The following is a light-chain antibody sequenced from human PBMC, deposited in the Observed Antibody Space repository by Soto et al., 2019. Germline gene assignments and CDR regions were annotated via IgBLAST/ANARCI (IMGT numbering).Light chain of an antibody. CDR3: QQYNSYPLT. CDR1: QSINSW. J-gene: IGKJ1*01. CDR2: DAS. Sequence: DIQMTQSPSTLSASVGDRVTITCRASQSINSWLAWYQQKPGKAPKLLIYDASSLESGDPSRFSGSGSGTEFTLTISSLQPDDFATYYCQQYNSYPLTFGQGTKVDIK. V-gene: IGKV1-5*01.